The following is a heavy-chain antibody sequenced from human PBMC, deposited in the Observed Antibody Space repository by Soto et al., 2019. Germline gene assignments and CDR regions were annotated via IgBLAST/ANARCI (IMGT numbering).Heavy chain of an antibody. Sequence: ASVKVSCKASGFTFTSSAMQWARQARGQRLEWIGWIVVGSGNTNYAQKFQGRVTMTTDTSTSTAYMELRSLRSDDTAVYYCARSRYCSGGSCSGWFDPWGQGTLVTVSS. V-gene: IGHV1-58*02. CDR3: ARSRYCSGGSCSGWFDP. CDR2: IVVGSGNT. J-gene: IGHJ5*02. CDR1: GFTFTSSA. D-gene: IGHD2-15*01.